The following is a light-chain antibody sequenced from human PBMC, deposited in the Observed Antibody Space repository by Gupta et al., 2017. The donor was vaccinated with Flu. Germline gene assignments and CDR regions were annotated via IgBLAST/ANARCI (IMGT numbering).Light chain of an antibody. Sequence: DIVMTQSPDSLAVSLGERATINCKSSQSILYSSNNKNCLAWYQQKPGQPPKLLIYWASTRESGVPDRFSGAGSGTDFTLTISSLQAEDVAVYYCQRYYANPLTFGGGAKVEIK. CDR3: QRYYANPLT. V-gene: IGKV4-1*01. J-gene: IGKJ4*01. CDR1: QSILYSSNNKNC. CDR2: WAS.